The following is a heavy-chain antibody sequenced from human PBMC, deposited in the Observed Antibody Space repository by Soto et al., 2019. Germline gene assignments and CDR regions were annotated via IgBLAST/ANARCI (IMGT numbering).Heavy chain of an antibody. Sequence: QVQLVESGGGVVQPGRSLRLSCAASGFTFSSYGMHWVRQAPGKGLEWVAVISYDGSNKYYADSVKGRFTISRDNSKNTLYLQMNSLRAEDTAVYYCAKDEYYDFWSGYYGNYYYYGMDVWGQGTTVTVSS. CDR2: ISYDGSNK. CDR1: GFTFSSYG. D-gene: IGHD3-3*01. V-gene: IGHV3-30*18. J-gene: IGHJ6*02. CDR3: AKDEYYDFWSGYYGNYYYYGMDV.